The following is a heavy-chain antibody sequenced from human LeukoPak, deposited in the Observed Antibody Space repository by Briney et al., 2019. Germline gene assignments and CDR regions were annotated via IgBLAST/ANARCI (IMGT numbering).Heavy chain of an antibody. CDR1: GYTFTSYA. V-gene: IGHV1-3*01. CDR3: AREGRYFDWLLFDY. Sequence: ASVKVSCKASGYTFTSYAMHWVRQAPGQRLEWMGWINAGNGNTKYSQKFQGRVTITRDTSASTAYMELGSLRSEDTAVYYCAREGRYFDWLLFDYWGQGTLVTVSS. D-gene: IGHD3-9*01. J-gene: IGHJ4*02. CDR2: INAGNGNT.